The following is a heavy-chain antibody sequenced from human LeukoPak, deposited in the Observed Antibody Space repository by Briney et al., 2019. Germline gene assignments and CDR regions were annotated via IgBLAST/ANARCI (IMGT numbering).Heavy chain of an antibody. CDR1: GFTFSNAW. CDR2: INQDESKK. V-gene: IGHV3-7*01. CDR3: ARDHAYRTDY. J-gene: IGHJ4*02. Sequence: QPGGSLRLSCAASGFTFSNAWMSWVRQAPGEGLEWVANINQDESKKYYVDSVKGRFTISRDNAKNSLYLQMSSLRAGDTAVYYCARDHAYRTDYWAQGTLVTVSS. D-gene: IGHD2-2*01.